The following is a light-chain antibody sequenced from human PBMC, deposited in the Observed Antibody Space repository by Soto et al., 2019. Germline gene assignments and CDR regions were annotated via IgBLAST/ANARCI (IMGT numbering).Light chain of an antibody. V-gene: IGLV1-44*01. Sequence: QSVLTQPSSASGTPGQRVTISCSGGSSNIGGNTAHWYQQFPGTAPRLLIYNNNERPSGVPDRFSGSKSGTSASLAISGLQSEGEAMYYCASWDDSLSGPVFGEGTKLTVL. CDR2: NNN. CDR3: ASWDDSLSGPV. CDR1: SSNIGGNT. J-gene: IGLJ2*01.